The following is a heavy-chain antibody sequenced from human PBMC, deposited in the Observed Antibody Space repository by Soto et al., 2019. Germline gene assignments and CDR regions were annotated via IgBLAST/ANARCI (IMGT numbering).Heavy chain of an antibody. J-gene: IGHJ6*02. Sequence: QAGGSLRLSCAASGFTFSSYGMHWVRQAPGKGLEWVAVIWYDGSNKYYADSVKGRFTISRDNSKNTLYLQMNSLRAEDTAVYYCARDGTITIFGYGMDVWGQGTTVTVSS. CDR2: IWYDGSNK. V-gene: IGHV3-33*01. CDR1: GFTFSSYG. CDR3: ARDGTITIFGYGMDV. D-gene: IGHD3-3*01.